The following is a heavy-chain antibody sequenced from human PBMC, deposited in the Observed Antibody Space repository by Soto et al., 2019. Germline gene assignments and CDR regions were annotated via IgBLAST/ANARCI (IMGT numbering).Heavy chain of an antibody. Sequence: GGSLRLSCAASGFTFSNAWMSWVRQAPGKGLEWVGRIKSKTDGGTTDYAAPVKGRFTISRDDSKNTLYLQMNSLKTEDTAVYYCTTGGVAATRRRYYYYGMDVWGQGTTVTVSS. CDR3: TTGGVAATRRRYYYYGMDV. D-gene: IGHD2-15*01. CDR1: GFTFSNAW. J-gene: IGHJ6*02. CDR2: IKSKTDGGTT. V-gene: IGHV3-15*01.